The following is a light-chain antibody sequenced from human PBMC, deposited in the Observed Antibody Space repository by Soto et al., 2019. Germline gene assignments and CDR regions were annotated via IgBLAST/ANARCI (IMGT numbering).Light chain of an antibody. V-gene: IGKV1-9*01. J-gene: IGKJ4*01. CDR1: HGLSSY. CDR3: QQLSSDPLT. CDR2: ATS. Sequence: IQLTQSPSSLSASVGDRVTITCRASHGLSSYLAWYQLKPGKAPQLLIYATSTLQSGVPSRFIGSGSGADFTLTISSLQPEDFATDYCQQLSSDPLTLGGGTKVEIK.